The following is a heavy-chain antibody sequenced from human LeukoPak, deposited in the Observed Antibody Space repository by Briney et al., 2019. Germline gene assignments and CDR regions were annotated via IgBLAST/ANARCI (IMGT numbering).Heavy chain of an antibody. D-gene: IGHD4-11*01. CDR1: GGSISSGGYY. J-gene: IGHJ4*02. CDR2: IYYTGNT. CDR3: ARTTVWSAYYFDF. V-gene: IGHV4-31*03. Sequence: SQTLSLTCTVSGGSISSGGYYWGWIRQHPGKGLEWIGYIYYTGNTYYNPSLKSRVTISVDTSENQFSLKLSSVTAADTAMYYCARTTVWSAYYFDFWGQGTLVTVSS.